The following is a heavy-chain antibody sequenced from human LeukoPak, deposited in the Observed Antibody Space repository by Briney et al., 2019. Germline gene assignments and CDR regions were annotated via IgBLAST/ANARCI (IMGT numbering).Heavy chain of an antibody. CDR3: ARFGEQQLAFDY. CDR2: INAGNGNT. D-gene: IGHD6-13*01. CDR1: GYTFTSYA. V-gene: IGHV1-3*01. Sequence: GASVKVSCKASGYTFTSYAMHWVRQAPGQRLEWMGWINAGNGNTKYSQKFQGRVTITRDTSASTAYMELSSLRSEDTAVYYCARFGEQQLAFDYWGQGTLVTVSS. J-gene: IGHJ4*02.